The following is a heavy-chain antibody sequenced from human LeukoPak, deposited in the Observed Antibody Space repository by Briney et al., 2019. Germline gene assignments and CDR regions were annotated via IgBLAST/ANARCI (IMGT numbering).Heavy chain of an antibody. D-gene: IGHD3-10*01. CDR1: GFTFSRYW. CDR3: ARNKGVYGSGSYDN. CDR2: IKQEGSEK. Sequence: GGSLRLSCAASGFTFSRYWMSWVRQAPGKGLEWVANIKQEGSEKNYVDSVKGRFSISRDNAKNSLHLQMNSLRAEDTAVYHCARNKGVYGSGSYDNWGPGTLVTVSS. J-gene: IGHJ4*02. V-gene: IGHV3-7*03.